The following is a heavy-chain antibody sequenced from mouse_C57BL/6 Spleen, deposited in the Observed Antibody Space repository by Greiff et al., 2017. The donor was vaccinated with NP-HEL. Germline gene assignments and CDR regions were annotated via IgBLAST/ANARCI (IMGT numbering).Heavy chain of an antibody. CDR1: GYTFTNYW. V-gene: IGHV1-63*01. CDR2: IYPGGGYT. J-gene: IGHJ2*01. D-gene: IGHD2-3*01. CDR3: ARAGDGYYGVSSYYFDY. Sequence: QVQLQQSGAELVRPGTSVKMSCKASGYTFTNYWIGWAKQRPGHGLEWIGDIYPGGGYTNYNEKFKGKATLTADKSSSTAYMQFSSLTSEDSAIYYCARAGDGYYGVSSYYFDYWGQGTTLTVSS.